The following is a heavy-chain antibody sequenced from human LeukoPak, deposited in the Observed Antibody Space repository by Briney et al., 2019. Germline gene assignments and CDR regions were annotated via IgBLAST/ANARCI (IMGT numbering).Heavy chain of an antibody. D-gene: IGHD6-13*01. CDR2: TYYRSKWYN. CDR1: GDSFSSNSAA. J-gene: IGHJ6*02. Sequence: QTLSLTCAISGDSFSSNSAAWNWIRQSPSRGLEWLGRTYYRSKWYNDYAVSVKSRITINPDTSKNQFSLQLNSVTPEDTAVYYCAREKYSSSWYLGNYYYYGMDVWGQGTTVTVSS. CDR3: AREKYSSSWYLGNYYYYGMDV. V-gene: IGHV6-1*01.